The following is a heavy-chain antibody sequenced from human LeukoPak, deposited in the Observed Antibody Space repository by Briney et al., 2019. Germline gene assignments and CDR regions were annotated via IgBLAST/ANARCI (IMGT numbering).Heavy chain of an antibody. Sequence: PGGSLRLSCAASGFTFSSYEMNWVRQAPGKGLEWVAYISSSGSTIYYADSVKGRFTISRDNAKNSLYLQMNSLRAEDTAVYYCARSDYGGNSFSDNWFDPWGQGTLVTVSS. CDR3: ARSDYGGNSFSDNWFDP. CDR1: GFTFSSYE. CDR2: ISSSGSTI. V-gene: IGHV3-48*03. J-gene: IGHJ5*02. D-gene: IGHD4-23*01.